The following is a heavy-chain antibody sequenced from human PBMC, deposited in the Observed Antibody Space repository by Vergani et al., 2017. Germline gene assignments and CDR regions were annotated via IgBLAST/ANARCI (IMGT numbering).Heavy chain of an antibody. CDR1: GFTFRSYA. CDR3: AREYIVVVPAAKSGVVDWFDP. Sequence: QVQLVESGGGVVQPGRSLRLSCAASGFTFRSYAMHWVRQAPGKGLEWVAVISYDGSNKYYADSVKGRFTISRDNSKNTLYLQMNSLRAEDTAVYYCAREYIVVVPAAKSGVVDWFDPWGQGTLVTVSS. CDR2: ISYDGSNK. V-gene: IGHV3-30-3*01. J-gene: IGHJ5*02. D-gene: IGHD2-2*01.